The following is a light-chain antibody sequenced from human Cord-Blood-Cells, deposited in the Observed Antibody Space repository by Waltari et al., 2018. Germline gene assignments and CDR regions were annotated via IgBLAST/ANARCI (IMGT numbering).Light chain of an antibody. CDR3: QQYYSYPWT. CDR1: PGISSY. CDR2: AAS. V-gene: IGKV1-8*01. J-gene: IGKJ1*01. Sequence: ALRMTQSPSSLSATTGDRVTITCRASPGISSYLAWYQQKPGKAPKLLIYAASTLQSGVPSRFSGSGSGTDFTLTISCLQSEDFATYYCQQYYSYPWTFGQGTKVEIK.